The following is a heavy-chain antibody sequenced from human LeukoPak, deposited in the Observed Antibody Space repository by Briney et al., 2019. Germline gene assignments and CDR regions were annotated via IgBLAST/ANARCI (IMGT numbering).Heavy chain of an antibody. CDR2: IYPGDSYT. J-gene: IGHJ4*02. V-gene: IGHV5-51*01. CDR1: GYSFASYW. CDR3: ARQVTMIPPFDY. D-gene: IGHD3-22*01. Sequence: GESLKISGKGSGYSFASYWIGWVRQMPGKGLEWMGIIYPGDSYTTYSPSFQGQVTISADKSISTAYLQWSSLKASDTAMYYCARQVTMIPPFDYWGQGTLVTVSS.